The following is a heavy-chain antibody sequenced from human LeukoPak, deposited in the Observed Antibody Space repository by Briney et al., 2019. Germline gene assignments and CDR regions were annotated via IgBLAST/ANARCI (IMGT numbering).Heavy chain of an antibody. D-gene: IGHD3-22*01. CDR1: GFTFDDYA. V-gene: IGHV3-9*01. CDR3: ARDTVNYYDSSGYRFDY. J-gene: IGHJ4*02. CDR2: ISWNSGSI. Sequence: PGGSLRLSCAASGFTFDDYAMHWVRQAPGKGLEWVSGISWNSGSIGYADSVKGRFTISRDNAKNSLYLQMNSLRAEDTAVYYCARDTVNYYDSSGYRFDYWGQGTLVTVSS.